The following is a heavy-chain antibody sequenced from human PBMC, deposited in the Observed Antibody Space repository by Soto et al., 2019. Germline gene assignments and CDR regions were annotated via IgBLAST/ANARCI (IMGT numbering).Heavy chain of an antibody. CDR3: ARNRRETGDFDY. D-gene: IGHD2-8*02. CDR1: GYIFTNYD. J-gene: IGHJ4*02. V-gene: IGHV1-8*01. Sequence: QVQLVQSGAEVKRPGASVTVSCSASGYIFTNYDINWVRQATGQGLEWLGWMNPNSRATGYAQKFQGRLTLTRDTAITTAYMELNRLKSEATAVYYCARNRRETGDFDYWGQGTLVTVSA. CDR2: MNPNSRAT.